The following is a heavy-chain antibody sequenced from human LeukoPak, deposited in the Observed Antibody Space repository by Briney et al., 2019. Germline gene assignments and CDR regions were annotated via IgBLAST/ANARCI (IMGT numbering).Heavy chain of an antibody. CDR2: IYTSGST. D-gene: IGHD1-26*01. CDR3: ARGLSGSYLVGYYYYYMDV. J-gene: IGHJ6*03. Sequence: SETLSLTXTVSGGSISSGSYYWSWIRQPAGKGLEWIGRIYTSGSTNYNPSLKSRVTISVDTSKNQFSLKLSSVTAADTAVYYCARGLSGSYLVGYYYYYMDVWGKGTTVTVSS. CDR1: GGSISSGSYY. V-gene: IGHV4-61*02.